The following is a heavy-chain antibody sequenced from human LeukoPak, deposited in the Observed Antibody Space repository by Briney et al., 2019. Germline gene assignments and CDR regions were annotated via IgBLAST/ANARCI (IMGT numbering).Heavy chain of an antibody. CDR3: ARYYCDGDCSHFDY. CDR1: GGSISGHY. V-gene: IGHV4-59*08. CDR2: IFYSGST. D-gene: IGHD2-21*02. J-gene: IGHJ4*02. Sequence: SETLSLTCTVSGGSISGHYWSWIRQPPGKGLEWVGYIFYSGSTNSNPSLRSRVTISVDTSKNQFSLKLRSVTAADTALYYCARYYCDGDCSHFDYWGQGTLVTVSS.